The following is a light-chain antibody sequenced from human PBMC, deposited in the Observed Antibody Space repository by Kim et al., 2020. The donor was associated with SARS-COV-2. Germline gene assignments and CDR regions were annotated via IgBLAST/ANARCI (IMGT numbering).Light chain of an antibody. CDR3: QQYGRSPWT. J-gene: IGKJ1*01. Sequence: EIVLTQSPGTLVLSPGERASLSCRASQSVSDRYLAWYQQKPGQAPRLLIYEASSRATGIPDRFGGSGSGTDFTLTISRLEPEDFAVYFCQQYGRSPWTFGQGTKVDIK. CDR2: EAS. V-gene: IGKV3-20*01. CDR1: QSVSDRY.